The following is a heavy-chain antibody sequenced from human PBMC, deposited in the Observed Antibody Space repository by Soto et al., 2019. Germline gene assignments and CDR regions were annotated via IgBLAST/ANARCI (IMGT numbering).Heavy chain of an antibody. V-gene: IGHV3-15*07. CDR1: GFTFSNAW. CDR2: IKSKTDGGTT. CDR3: TTEVLAVAGTFDY. Sequence: PWGTLCLSCAASGFTFSNAWLNWVCHAQGKGLAWVGRIKSKTDGGTTDYAAPVKGRFTISRDDSKNTLYLQMNSLKTEDTAVYYGTTEVLAVAGTFDYWGQGTLVTGSS. J-gene: IGHJ4*02. D-gene: IGHD6-19*01.